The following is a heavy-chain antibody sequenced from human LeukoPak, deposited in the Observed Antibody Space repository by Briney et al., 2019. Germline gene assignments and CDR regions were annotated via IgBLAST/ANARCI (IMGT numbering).Heavy chain of an antibody. V-gene: IGHV1-8*03. CDR2: MNPNSGNT. J-gene: IGHJ6*03. D-gene: IGHD3/OR15-3a*01. Sequence: ASVKVSCKASGGTFSSYAISWVRQATGQGLEWMGWMNPNSGNTGYAQKFQGRVTITRNTSISTAYMELSSLRSEDTAVYYCARGAIDFWTLGYYYYMDVWGKGTTVTVSS. CDR3: ARGAIDFWTLGYYYYMDV. CDR1: GGTFSSYA.